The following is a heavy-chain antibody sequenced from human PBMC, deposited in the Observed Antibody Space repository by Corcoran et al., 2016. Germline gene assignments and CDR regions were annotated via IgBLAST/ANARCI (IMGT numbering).Heavy chain of an antibody. J-gene: IGHJ4*02. CDR1: GFTFSSYS. D-gene: IGHD3-22*01. CDR3: AKRSLSYYYDSSGYHPGFDY. V-gene: IGHV3-21*01. CDR2: ISSSSSYI. Sequence: EVQLVESGGGLVKPGGSLRLSCAASGFTFSSYSMNWVRQAQGKGLEWVSSISSSSSYIYYADSVKGRITISRDNAKNSLYLQMNSLRAEDTALYYCAKRSLSYYYDSSGYHPGFDYWGQGTLVTVSS.